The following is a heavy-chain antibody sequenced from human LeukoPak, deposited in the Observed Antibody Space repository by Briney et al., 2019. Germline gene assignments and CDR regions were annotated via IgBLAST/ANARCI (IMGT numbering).Heavy chain of an antibody. CDR1: GYTFTSYD. CDR3: ARDIAGATLGGWFDP. CDR2: MNPNSGNA. D-gene: IGHD1-1*01. Sequence: ASVKVSCKASGYTFTSYDINWVRQAAGQGLEWMGWMNPNSGNAAYAQRFQGRVTITRNTSITTAYMGLSSLTSEDTAVYYCARDIAGATLGGWFDPWGQGTLVTVSS. V-gene: IGHV1-8*03. J-gene: IGHJ5*02.